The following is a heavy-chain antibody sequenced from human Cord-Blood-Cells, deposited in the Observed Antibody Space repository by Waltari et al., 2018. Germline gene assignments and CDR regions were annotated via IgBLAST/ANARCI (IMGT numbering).Heavy chain of an antibody. D-gene: IGHD6-13*01. J-gene: IGHJ2*01. Sequence: EVQLVESGGGLVQPGGSLRLSCAASGFTFSSYWMSWVRQAPGKELRWGANIKQDGSENNYVDSVKGRFTISRDNAKNSLYLQMNSLRAEDTAVYYCARGGAARYFDLWGRGTLVTVSS. CDR2: IKQDGSEN. CDR1: GFTFSSYW. CDR3: ARGGAARYFDL. V-gene: IGHV3-7*01.